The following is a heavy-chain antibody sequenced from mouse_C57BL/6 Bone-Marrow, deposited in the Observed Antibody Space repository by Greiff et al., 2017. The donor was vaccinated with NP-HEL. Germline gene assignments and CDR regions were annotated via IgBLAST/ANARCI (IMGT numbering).Heavy chain of an antibody. D-gene: IGHD2-4*01. CDR2: INPSTGGT. CDR3: ARSGGYYDYGC. J-gene: IGHJ2*01. V-gene: IGHV1-42*01. Sequence: EVQLQQSGPELVKPGASVKISCTASGYSFTGYYMNWVKQSPEKSLEWIGEINPSTGGTTYNQKFKAKATLTVDKSSSTAYMQLKSLTSEDSAVYYCARSGGYYDYGCRGKGTTLTVST. CDR1: GYSFTGYY.